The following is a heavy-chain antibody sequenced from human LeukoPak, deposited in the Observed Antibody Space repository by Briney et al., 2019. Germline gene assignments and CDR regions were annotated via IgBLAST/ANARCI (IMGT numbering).Heavy chain of an antibody. CDR1: GGSISSSSYY. J-gene: IGHJ4*02. V-gene: IGHV4-39*07. CDR3: ARDRHKLVDIVAGILDY. D-gene: IGHD5-12*01. Sequence: KASETLSLTCTVSGGSISSSSYYWGWIRQPPGKGLEWIGYIFNSGSTYYNPSLKSRVTILVDTSKNQFSLKLSSVTAADTAVYYCARDRHKLVDIVAGILDYWGQGTLVTVSP. CDR2: IFNSGST.